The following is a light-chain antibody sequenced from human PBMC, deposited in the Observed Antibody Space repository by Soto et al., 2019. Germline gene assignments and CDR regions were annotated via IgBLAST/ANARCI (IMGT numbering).Light chain of an antibody. J-gene: IGKJ2*01. CDR2: EAS. Sequence: DLQMTQSPSTLSASVGDRVTITCRASQSISKRLAWYQQKPGKAPKFLIYEASSLENGVPSRFSGSGSGTEFTLTISSLQPDDFATYYCQQYNSYSTETFGQGTKVEIK. CDR1: QSISKR. CDR3: QQYNSYSTET. V-gene: IGKV1-5*03.